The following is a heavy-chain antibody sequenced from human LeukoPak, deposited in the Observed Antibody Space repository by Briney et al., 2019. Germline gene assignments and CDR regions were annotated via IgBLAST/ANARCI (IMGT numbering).Heavy chain of an antibody. V-gene: IGHV3-7*03. D-gene: IGHD3-10*01. J-gene: IGHJ4*02. Sequence: GGSLRLSCAASGNYWMHWVRQAPGKGLEWVANTKPDEREKYYVDSVKGRFTISRDNAKNSLYLQMNSLRVDDTAVYYCTRDGEGASHYWGQGTLVTASS. CDR1: GNYW. CDR2: TKPDEREK. CDR3: TRDGEGASHY.